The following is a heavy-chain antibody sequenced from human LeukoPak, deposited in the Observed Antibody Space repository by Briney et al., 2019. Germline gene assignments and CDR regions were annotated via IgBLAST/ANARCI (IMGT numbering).Heavy chain of an antibody. D-gene: IGHD3-10*01. V-gene: IGHV3-48*02. J-gene: IGHJ4*02. CDR2: ISDSSRTI. CDR3: ARGGSYYTN. Sequence: PGESLRLSCAASGXSFNSYSMNWVRQAPGKGLEWVSYISDSSRTIYYADSVKGRFTISRDNAKNSLYLQMNSLRDDDTAVYYCARGGSYYTNWGQGTLVTASS. CDR1: GXSFNSYS.